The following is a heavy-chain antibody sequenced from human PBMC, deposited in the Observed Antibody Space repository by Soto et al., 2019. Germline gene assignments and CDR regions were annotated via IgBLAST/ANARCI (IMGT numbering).Heavy chain of an antibody. V-gene: IGHV1-69*13. D-gene: IGHD3-22*01. J-gene: IGHJ5*02. Sequence: SVKVSCKASGGTFSSYAISWVRQAPGQGXEWMGGIIPIFGTANYAQKFQGRVTITADESTSTAYMELSSLRSEDTAVYYCARAPKHYDSSTGGSWFDPWGQGTLVTVSS. CDR1: GGTFSSYA. CDR2: IIPIFGTA. CDR3: ARAPKHYDSSTGGSWFDP.